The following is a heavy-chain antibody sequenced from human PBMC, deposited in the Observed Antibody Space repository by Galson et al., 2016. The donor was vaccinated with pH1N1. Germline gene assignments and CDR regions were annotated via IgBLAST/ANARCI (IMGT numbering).Heavy chain of an antibody. CDR1: GFTFSSYR. Sequence: SLRLSCAASGFTFSSYRMNWVRQAPGKGLEWVASISSNGADTYYRDSVKGRFTISRDSAKSSVYLQMNSLRVEDTAVYYCARLKWPGMGSDYWGQGTVVTVSS. D-gene: IGHD5-12*01. J-gene: IGHJ4*02. CDR2: ISSNGADT. CDR3: ARLKWPGMGSDY. V-gene: IGHV3-21*04.